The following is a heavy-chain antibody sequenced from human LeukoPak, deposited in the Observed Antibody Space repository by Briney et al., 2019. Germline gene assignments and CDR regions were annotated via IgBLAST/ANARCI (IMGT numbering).Heavy chain of an antibody. D-gene: IGHD2-21*02. CDR3: AREGRSGGDCYYDY. V-gene: IGHV3-33*01. CDR1: GFTFSSYG. CDR2: IWYDGSNK. Sequence: GGSLRLSCAASGFTFSSYGMHWVRQAPGKGLEWVAVIWYDGSNKYYADSVKGRFTISRGNSKNTLYLQMNSLRAEDTAVYYCAREGRSGGDCYYDYWGQGTLVTVSS. J-gene: IGHJ4*02.